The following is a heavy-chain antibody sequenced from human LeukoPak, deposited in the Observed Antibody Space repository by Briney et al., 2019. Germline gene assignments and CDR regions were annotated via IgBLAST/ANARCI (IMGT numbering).Heavy chain of an antibody. Sequence: SETLSLTCTVSGGSISSYYWSWIRQPPGKGLEWIGYIYYSGSTNYNPSLKSRVTISVDKSKNQFSLKLSSVTAADTAVYYCARVTRSSSSVDFDYWGQGTLVTVSS. CDR3: ARVTRSSSSVDFDY. CDR2: IYYSGST. CDR1: GGSISSYY. D-gene: IGHD4-23*01. J-gene: IGHJ4*02. V-gene: IGHV4-59*12.